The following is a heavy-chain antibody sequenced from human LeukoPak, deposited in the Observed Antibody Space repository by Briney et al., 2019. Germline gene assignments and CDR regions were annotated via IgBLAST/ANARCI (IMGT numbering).Heavy chain of an antibody. D-gene: IGHD5-18*01. CDR1: GGSFSGYY. J-gene: IGHJ4*02. V-gene: IGHV4-34*01. Sequence: SETLSLTCAVYGGSFSGYYWSWIRQPPGKGLEWIGEINHSGSTNYNPSLKSRVTISVDTSKNQFSLKLSSVTAADTAVYYCARVGRYSYGFGIGMDYWGQGTLVTVSS. CDR3: ARVGRYSYGFGIGMDY. CDR2: INHSGST.